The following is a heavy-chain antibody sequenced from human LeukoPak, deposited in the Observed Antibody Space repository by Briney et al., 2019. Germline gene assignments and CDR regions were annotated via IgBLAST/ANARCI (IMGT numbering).Heavy chain of an antibody. Sequence: SETLSLTCTVSGGSINSSSYYWGWIRQPPGKGLEWIGSIYYSGSTYYNPSLKSRVTISVDSSKTQFSLQLRSVTAADTAVYYCARGRSNGWFYWGQGTLVTVSS. CDR2: IYYSGST. D-gene: IGHD2-8*01. J-gene: IGHJ4*02. CDR3: ARGRSNGWFY. CDR1: GGSINSSSYY. V-gene: IGHV4-39*07.